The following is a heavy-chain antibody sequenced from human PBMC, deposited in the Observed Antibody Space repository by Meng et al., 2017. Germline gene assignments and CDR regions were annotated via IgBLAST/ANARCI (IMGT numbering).Heavy chain of an antibody. Sequence: SLKISCAASGFTFDDYAMHWVRQAPGKGLEWVSGIRWNSGSIGYADSVKGRFSISRDNAKNSRYLQMNSLRAEDMALYYCAKSRYSSSSGYYYGMDFWGQGTMVTVSS. CDR2: IRWNSGSI. CDR3: AKSRYSSSSGYYYGMDF. J-gene: IGHJ6*02. V-gene: IGHV3-9*03. D-gene: IGHD6-13*01. CDR1: GFTFDDYA.